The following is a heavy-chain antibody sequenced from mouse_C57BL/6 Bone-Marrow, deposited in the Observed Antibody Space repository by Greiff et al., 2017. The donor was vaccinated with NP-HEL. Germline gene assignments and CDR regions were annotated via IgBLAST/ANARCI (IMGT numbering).Heavy chain of an antibody. CDR1: GFTFSSYA. Sequence: EVKLVESGGGLVKPGGSLKLSCEASGFTFSSYAMSWVRQTPEKRLEWVATISDGGSYTYYPDNVKGRVTISRDNAKNNLYLQMSHLKSEDTAMYYCAKDNYSSTFDYWGQGTTLTVSS. J-gene: IGHJ2*01. V-gene: IGHV5-4*01. D-gene: IGHD1-1*01. CDR2: ISDGGSYT. CDR3: AKDNYSSTFDY.